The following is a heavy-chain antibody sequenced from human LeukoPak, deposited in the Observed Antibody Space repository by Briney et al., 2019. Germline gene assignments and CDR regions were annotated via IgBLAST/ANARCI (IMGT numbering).Heavy chain of an antibody. J-gene: IGHJ5*02. CDR3: VRIPNSANFPNWFDP. Sequence: GGSLRLSCAASGFTFSDYYMSWIRQAPGKGLEWVSYISSSGSTIYYADSVKGRFTISRDNAKNSLYLQMNSLRADDTAMYYCVRIPNSANFPNWFDPWGQGTLVTVSS. CDR2: ISSSGSTI. CDR1: GFTFSDYY. D-gene: IGHD2/OR15-2a*01. V-gene: IGHV3-11*04.